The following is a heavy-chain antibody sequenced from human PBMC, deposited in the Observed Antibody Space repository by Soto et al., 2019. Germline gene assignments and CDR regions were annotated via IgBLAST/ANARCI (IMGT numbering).Heavy chain of an antibody. Sequence: QLQLQESGPGLVKPSETLSLTCTVSGGSISSNNYHWGWVRQPPGKGLEWIGSFSYSGSTYYNPSLKSRVTISVDTSKNQFSLKLSSVTATDAAIYFCARHGLRDDAFDIWGQGTMVTVSS. V-gene: IGHV4-39*01. CDR3: ARHGLRDDAFDI. CDR2: FSYSGST. J-gene: IGHJ3*02. D-gene: IGHD4-17*01. CDR1: GGSISSNNYH.